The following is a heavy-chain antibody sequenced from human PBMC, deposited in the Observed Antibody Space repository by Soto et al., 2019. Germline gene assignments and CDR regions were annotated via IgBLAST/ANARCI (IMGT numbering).Heavy chain of an antibody. J-gene: IGHJ5*02. CDR3: ARDDGGYCSGGSCYWFDP. V-gene: IGHV1-69*01. CDR1: GGTFSSYA. Sequence: QVQLVQSGAEVKKPGSSVKVSCKASGGTFSSYAISWVRQAPGQGLEWMGGIIPIFGTANYAQKFQGRVTITADESTSTAYLELSSLRSEDTAVYYCARDDGGYCSGGSCYWFDPWGQGTLVTVSS. CDR2: IIPIFGTA. D-gene: IGHD2-15*01.